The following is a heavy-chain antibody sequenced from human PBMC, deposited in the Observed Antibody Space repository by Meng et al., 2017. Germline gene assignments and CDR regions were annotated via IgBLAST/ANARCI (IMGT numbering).Heavy chain of an antibody. J-gene: IGHJ4*02. CDR2: INTKTGNP. Sequence: VQLVQSGSELRKPGALVKISCMTSASTFSNYDINWVRQAPGQGLEWMGWINTKTGNPTYAQGFTGRFVFSLDTSVSTAHLHISTLTPEDTAVYYCATTGGGFDYWGQGTLVTVSS. CDR3: ATTGGGFDY. V-gene: IGHV7-4-1*02. D-gene: IGHD2-8*02. CDR1: ASTFSNYD.